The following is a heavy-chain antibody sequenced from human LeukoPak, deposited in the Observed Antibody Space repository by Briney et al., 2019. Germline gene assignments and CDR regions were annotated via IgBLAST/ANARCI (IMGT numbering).Heavy chain of an antibody. CDR2: ISRSGSTI. D-gene: IGHD2-2*01. CDR1: GFTFSSYI. J-gene: IGHJ6*02. V-gene: IGHV3-48*04. Sequence: GGSLRLSCAASGFTFSSYIMNWVRQTPGKGLEWVSYISRSGSTIYFADSVNGRFTFSRDNAKNSLYLQMDSLRVEDTAVYYCARARIVVVPHGMDIWGQGTTVTVSS. CDR3: ARARIVVVPHGMDI.